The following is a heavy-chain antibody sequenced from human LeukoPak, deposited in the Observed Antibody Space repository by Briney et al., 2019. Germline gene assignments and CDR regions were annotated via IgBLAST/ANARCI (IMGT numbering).Heavy chain of an antibody. CDR1: GLTFNNYA. J-gene: IGHJ6*02. CDR2: ISKSGDRT. V-gene: IGHV3-23*01. CDR3: ATSWGPDTSAFRWGRDGMDV. D-gene: IGHD3-16*01. Sequence: GGSLRLSCAVSGLTFNNYAMSWVRQAPGKGLEWVSAISKSGDRTHYAASAKGRFTIYRDNSKNTQYLQMNSLRAEDTAVYYCATSWGPDTSAFRWGRDGMDVWGQGTTVIVS.